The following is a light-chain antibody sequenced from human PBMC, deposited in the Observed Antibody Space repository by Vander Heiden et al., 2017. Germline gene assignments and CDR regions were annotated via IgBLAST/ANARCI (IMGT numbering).Light chain of an antibody. CDR3: QSFDSSLSGPVV. CDR1: TSKFGAGYH. Sequence: QSALTPPPSVSGAPGQRLTIARTGCTSKFGAGYHVHWHQQLPGTAPKLLIYGNNNRPSGVPDRFSGSKAGTSASLAIAGLQADDEADYYCQSFDSSLSGPVVFGGGTKLTAL. CDR2: GNN. V-gene: IGLV1-40*01. J-gene: IGLJ3*02.